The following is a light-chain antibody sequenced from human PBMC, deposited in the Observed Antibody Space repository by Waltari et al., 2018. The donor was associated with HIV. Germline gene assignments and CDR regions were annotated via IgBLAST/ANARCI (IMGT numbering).Light chain of an antibody. J-gene: IGKJ4*01. CDR3: QQYDDWPPLT. CDR1: QSVRAN. V-gene: IGKV3-15*01. CDR2: HAS. Sequence: EIVMTQSPATLSVSPGEGAPLSCRASQSVRANVAWYQQRPGQPPRLLIFHASTRASGIPGRFSGTGSGTDFTLTISSLQSEDFGVYYCQQYDDWPPLTFGGGTKVEIK.